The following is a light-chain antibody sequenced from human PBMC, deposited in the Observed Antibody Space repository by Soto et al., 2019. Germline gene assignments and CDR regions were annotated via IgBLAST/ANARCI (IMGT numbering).Light chain of an antibody. CDR1: SSDVGGYNF. Sequence: QSALTQSRSVSGSPGQSVTISCTGTSSDVGGYNFVSWYQQYPGKAPKLIIYDVTKRPSGVPDRFSGSKSGNTASLTISGLQTDDEADNYCCSYAGSYTHVFGTGTKLTVL. J-gene: IGLJ1*01. CDR3: CSYAGSYTHV. CDR2: DVT. V-gene: IGLV2-11*01.